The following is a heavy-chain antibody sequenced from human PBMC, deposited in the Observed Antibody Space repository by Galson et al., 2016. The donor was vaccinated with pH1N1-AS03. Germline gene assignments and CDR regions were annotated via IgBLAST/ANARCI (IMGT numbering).Heavy chain of an antibody. V-gene: IGHV4-4*07. CDR1: NGSISRFY. CDR3: ARSPGVDWTNRYYSYMDV. J-gene: IGHJ6*03. D-gene: IGHD3-9*01. CDR2: IYTSGST. Sequence: ETLSLTCSVSNGSISRFYWYWIRQPAGKTLEWIGRIYTSGSTNYNPSLKSRVTMSVDASKNQFSLKMTSMTAADTGVYYCARSPGVDWTNRYYSYMDVWGKGTTVTVSS.